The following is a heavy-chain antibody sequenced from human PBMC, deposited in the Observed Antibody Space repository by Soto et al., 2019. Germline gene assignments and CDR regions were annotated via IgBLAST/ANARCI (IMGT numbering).Heavy chain of an antibody. Sequence: SETLSLTCTVSGGSVSSSSCYWGWIRQPPGKGLEWIGSIYYSGSTYYNPSLKSRVTISVDTSKNQFSLKLTSATATDTAVYYCVRMKTGGSRPVDHWGQGTLVTVSS. V-gene: IGHV4-39*01. CDR2: IYYSGST. J-gene: IGHJ4*02. D-gene: IGHD2-15*01. CDR1: GGSVSSSSCY. CDR3: VRMKTGGSRPVDH.